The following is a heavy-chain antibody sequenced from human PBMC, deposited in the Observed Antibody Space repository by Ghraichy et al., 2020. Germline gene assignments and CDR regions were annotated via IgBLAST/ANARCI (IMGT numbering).Heavy chain of an antibody. CDR3: ARDRKSSYDASWYFDL. J-gene: IGHJ2*01. CDR1: GFTFSSYS. Sequence: GGSLRLSCAASGFTFSSYSMNWVRQAPGKGLEWVSSISSSSSYIYYADSVKGRFTISRDNAKNSLYLQMNSLRAEDAAVYYCARDRKSSYDASWYFDLWGRGTLVTGSS. V-gene: IGHV3-21*01. D-gene: IGHD5-12*01. CDR2: ISSSSSYI.